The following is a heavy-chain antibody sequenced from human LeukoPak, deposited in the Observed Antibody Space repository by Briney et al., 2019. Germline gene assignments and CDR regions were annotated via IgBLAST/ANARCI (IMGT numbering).Heavy chain of an antibody. D-gene: IGHD4-17*01. CDR2: ISSSSSYI. CDR1: GFTFSRYS. CDR3: ALQGAATVTQSYYYYYGMDV. J-gene: IGHJ6*02. Sequence: GGSLRLSCAASGFTFSRYSMNWVRQAPGKGLEWVSSISSSSSYIYYADSVKGRFTISRDNAKNLLYLQMNSLRAEDTAVHYCALQGAATVTQSYYYYYGMDVWGQGTTVTVFS. V-gene: IGHV3-21*06.